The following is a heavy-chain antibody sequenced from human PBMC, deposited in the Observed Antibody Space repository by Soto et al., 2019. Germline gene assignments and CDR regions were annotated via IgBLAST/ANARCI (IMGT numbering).Heavy chain of an antibody. CDR2: INPSGGRT. CDR3: ARETASTSLFTYYYYAMDV. V-gene: IGHV1-46*01. Sequence: ASVKVSCKSSGYTFINYYVHWVRQAPGQGLEWMGMINPSGGRTTYPQKFQGRVTMTRDTSTSTVYVELSSLRSDDTAVFYCARETASTSLFTYYYYAMDVWGQGTKGTVSS. J-gene: IGHJ6*02. D-gene: IGHD3-3*01. CDR1: GYTFINYY.